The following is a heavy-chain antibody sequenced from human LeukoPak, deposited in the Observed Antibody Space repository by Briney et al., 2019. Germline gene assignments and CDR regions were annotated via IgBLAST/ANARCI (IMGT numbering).Heavy chain of an antibody. J-gene: IGHJ4*02. CDR2: INTKTGNP. CDR1: GYTFTSYD. V-gene: IGHV7-4-1*02. Sequence: GASVTVSCKASGYTFTSYDINWVRQAPGQGLEWMGWINTKTGNPAYAQGFTGRFVFSLDTSVSTAYLQISSLKVEDTAVYYCAQDTSTDVFNYWGQGTLVTVSS. CDR3: AQDTSTDVFNY. D-gene: IGHD5-18*01.